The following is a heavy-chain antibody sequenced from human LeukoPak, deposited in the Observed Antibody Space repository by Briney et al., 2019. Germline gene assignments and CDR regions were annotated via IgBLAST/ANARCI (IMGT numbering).Heavy chain of an antibody. D-gene: IGHD3-10*01. CDR3: ARGPLGDLFSDAFDI. CDR1: GFTFSSYT. V-gene: IGHV4-34*01. CDR2: INHSGST. Sequence: GSLRLSCAASGFTFSSYTMNWVRQAPGKGLEWIGEINHSGSTNYNPSLKSRVTISVDTSKNQFSLKLTSVTATDTAVYFCARGPLGDLFSDAFDIWGQGTKVTVSS. J-gene: IGHJ3*02.